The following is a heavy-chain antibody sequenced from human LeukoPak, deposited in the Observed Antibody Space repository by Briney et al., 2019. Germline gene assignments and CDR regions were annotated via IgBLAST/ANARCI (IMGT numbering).Heavy chain of an antibody. CDR2: IYYSGST. D-gene: IGHD3-22*01. CDR1: GGSISSYY. CDR3: ARQDSSGYYY. V-gene: IGHV4-59*01. J-gene: IGHJ4*02. Sequence: SEALSLTCTVSGGSISSYYWSWIRQPPGKGLEWIGYIYYSGSTNYNPSLKSRVTISVDTSKNQFSLKLSSVTAADTAVYYCARQDSSGYYYWGQGTLVTVSS.